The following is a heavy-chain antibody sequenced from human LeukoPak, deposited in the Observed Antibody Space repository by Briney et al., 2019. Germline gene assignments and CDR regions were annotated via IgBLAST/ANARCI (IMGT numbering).Heavy chain of an antibody. CDR3: AKGSGSSWYGWFAP. V-gene: IGHV3-23*01. CDR1: GFTFGSYA. D-gene: IGHD6-13*01. Sequence: GGSLRLSCAASGFTFGSYAMTWVRQAPGKGLEWVSSIDASGGSTYYADSVKGRFTISRDNSKNTFYLQMNTLRADDTAVYYCAKGSGSSWYGWFAPWGQGTLVTVSS. J-gene: IGHJ5*02. CDR2: IDASGGST.